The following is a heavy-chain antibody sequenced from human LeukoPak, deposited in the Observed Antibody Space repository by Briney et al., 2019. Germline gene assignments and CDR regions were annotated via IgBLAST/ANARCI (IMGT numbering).Heavy chain of an antibody. CDR1: GFTFSRYE. CDR2: VSGTSTII. J-gene: IGHJ4*02. Sequence: GGSLRLSCAASGFTFSRYEMNWVRQAPGKGLEWVVYVSGTSTIINYADSVKGRFTISRDGAKDSLYLQMNSLTAEDTAVYYCARGGADRHGSLLDYWGQGTLVTVSS. D-gene: IGHD3-22*01. V-gene: IGHV3-48*03. CDR3: ARGGADRHGSLLDY.